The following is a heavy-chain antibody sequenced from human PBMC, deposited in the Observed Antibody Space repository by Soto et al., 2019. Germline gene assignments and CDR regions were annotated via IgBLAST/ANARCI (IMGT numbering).Heavy chain of an antibody. J-gene: IGHJ4*02. D-gene: IGHD6-13*01. V-gene: IGHV3-53*01. CDR3: ARGTWGISWPNFFDY. CDR2: ILAGGST. CDR1: GFTFSDFY. Sequence: GGSLRLSCATSGFTFSDFYMSWVRQAPGKGLEWVSLILAGGSTSYADSVKGRFTVSRDNSNNTLFLHLNSLRVEDTAVYYCARGTWGISWPNFFDYWGQGVLVTVSS.